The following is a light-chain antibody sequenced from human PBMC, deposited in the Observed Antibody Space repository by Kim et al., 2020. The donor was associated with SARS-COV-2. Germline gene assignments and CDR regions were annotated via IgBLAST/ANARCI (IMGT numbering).Light chain of an antibody. Sequence: ALGQTGKITFQRGQLRNFYASWDQQKAGQAPVILIYGKRNRPSGVPSRFSGSNSGNTASLTNTGAQAEEEADYFWYSRDRSGNHMVFGGGTQLTVL. J-gene: IGLJ3*02. CDR2: GKR. CDR3: YSRDRSGNHMV. CDR1: QLRNFY. V-gene: IGLV3-19*01.